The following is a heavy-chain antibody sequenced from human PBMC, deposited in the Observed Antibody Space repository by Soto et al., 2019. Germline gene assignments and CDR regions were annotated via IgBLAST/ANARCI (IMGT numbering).Heavy chain of an antibody. J-gene: IGHJ6*02. Sequence: SETLSLTCTVSGPINSHFWNWIRQPPGKGLEWIGYIYYSGSTNYNPSLKSRVTISVDTSKNQFSLKLSSVTAADTAVYYCAREYNPRGGNYYYGMDVWGQGTTVTVSS. D-gene: IGHD1-1*01. CDR3: AREYNPRGGNYYYGMDV. V-gene: IGHV4-59*11. CDR2: IYYSGST. CDR1: GPINSHF.